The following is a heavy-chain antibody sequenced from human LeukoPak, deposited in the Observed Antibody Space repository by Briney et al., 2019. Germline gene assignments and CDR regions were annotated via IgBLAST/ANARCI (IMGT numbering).Heavy chain of an antibody. CDR2: IFPGDSDT. J-gene: IGHJ4*02. Sequence: GESLKISCKGSGYSFTSYWIGWVRQMPEKGLEWMGIIFPGDSDTRYNPSFQGQVTISADKSISTAYLQWSSLKASDTAVYYCARPEGSYYDGIAYWGQGTLVTVSS. D-gene: IGHD1-26*01. CDR1: GYSFTSYW. CDR3: ARPEGSYYDGIAY. V-gene: IGHV5-51*01.